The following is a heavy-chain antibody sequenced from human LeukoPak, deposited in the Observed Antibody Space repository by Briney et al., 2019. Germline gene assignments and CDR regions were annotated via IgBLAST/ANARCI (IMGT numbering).Heavy chain of an antibody. CDR2: ISGSGGST. D-gene: IGHD6-13*01. CDR3: ANADVAAAGRGSGY. CDR1: GFTFNSYA. V-gene: IGHV3-23*01. J-gene: IGHJ4*02. Sequence: GGSLRLSCAASGFTFNSYAMTWVRQAPGKGLEWVSAISGSGGSTYYADSVKGRFTISRDNSKNTLYLQMNSLRDDDTAVYFCANADVAAAGRGSGYWRQGTLVTVSS.